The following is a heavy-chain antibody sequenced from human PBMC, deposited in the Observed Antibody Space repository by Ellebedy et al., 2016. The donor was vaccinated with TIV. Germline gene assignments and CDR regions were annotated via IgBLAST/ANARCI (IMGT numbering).Heavy chain of an antibody. V-gene: IGHV3-33*01. CDR1: EFTFSNYG. CDR3: ARVDGYSYGYNPFDI. Sequence: PGGSLRLSCAASEFTFSNYGMHWVRQAPGKGLEWVAVISYDGSNKYYADSVKGRFTISRDNSKNTLYLQMNSLRAEDTAVYYCARVDGYSYGYNPFDIWGQGTMGTVSS. D-gene: IGHD5-18*01. J-gene: IGHJ3*02. CDR2: ISYDGSNK.